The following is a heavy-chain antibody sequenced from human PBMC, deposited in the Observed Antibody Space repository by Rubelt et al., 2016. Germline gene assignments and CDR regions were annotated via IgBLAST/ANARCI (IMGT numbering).Heavy chain of an antibody. V-gene: IGHV3-33*01. Sequence: GFDFTTVGMHWVRQAPVKGLEWVAATWYDGSNKFYVQSVRGRFTIFRDNSKNTLYLEMNNLRADDTAVYYCARGLGYGETDGFDMWGQGTTVTVSS. CDR1: GFDFTTVG. D-gene: IGHD3/OR15-3a*01. J-gene: IGHJ3*02. CDR2: TWYDGSNK. CDR3: ARGLGYGETDGFDM.